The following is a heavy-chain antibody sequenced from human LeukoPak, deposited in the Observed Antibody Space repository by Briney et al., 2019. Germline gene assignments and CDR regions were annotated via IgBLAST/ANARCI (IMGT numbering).Heavy chain of an antibody. J-gene: IGHJ6*03. V-gene: IGHV1-46*01. Sequence: ASVKVSCKASGYTFTGYHIHWVRQAPGQGLEWMGIINPSGGSTSYAQKFQGRVTMTRDMSTSTVYMELSSLRSEDTAVYYCARDRVGYSSSSYYYYYMDVWGKGTTVTVSS. CDR3: ARDRVGYSSSSYYYYYMDV. D-gene: IGHD6-6*01. CDR1: GYTFTGYH. CDR2: INPSGGST.